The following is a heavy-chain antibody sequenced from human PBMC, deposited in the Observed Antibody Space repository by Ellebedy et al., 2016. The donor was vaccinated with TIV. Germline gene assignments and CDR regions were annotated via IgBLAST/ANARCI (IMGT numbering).Heavy chain of an antibody. V-gene: IGHV1-24*01. J-gene: IGHJ6*02. CDR2: FDPEDGET. D-gene: IGHD5-12*01. Sequence: AASVKVSCKVSGYTLTELPMHWVRQAPGKGLEWMGNFDPEDGETIYAQKFQGRVTMTEDTSTDTAYMELSGLRSEDTAVYYCATVDIVVTRNSFYGLNVWGLGTTVTVSS. CDR1: GYTLTELP. CDR3: ATVDIVVTRNSFYGLNV.